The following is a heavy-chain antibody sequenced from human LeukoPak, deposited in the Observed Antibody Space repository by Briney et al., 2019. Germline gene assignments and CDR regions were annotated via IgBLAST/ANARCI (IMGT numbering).Heavy chain of an antibody. Sequence: PSRTLSLTCTVSGGSISSGSYYWSWIRQPAGKGLEWIGRIYTSGSTNYNPSLKSRVTISVDTSKNQFSLKLSSVTAADTAVYYCARDGADGPLYYYGMDVWGQGTTVTVSS. V-gene: IGHV4-61*02. CDR1: GGSISSGSYY. CDR2: IYTSGST. D-gene: IGHD3-16*01. J-gene: IGHJ6*02. CDR3: ARDGADGPLYYYGMDV.